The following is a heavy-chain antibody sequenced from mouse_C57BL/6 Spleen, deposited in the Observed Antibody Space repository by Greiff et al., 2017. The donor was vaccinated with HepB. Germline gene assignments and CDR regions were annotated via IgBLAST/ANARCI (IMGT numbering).Heavy chain of an antibody. V-gene: IGHV5-9*01. J-gene: IGHJ1*03. CDR2: ISGGGGNT. D-gene: IGHD2-1*01. Sequence: DVMLVESGGGLVKPGGSLKLSCAASGFTFSSYTMSWVRQTPEKRLEWVATISGGGGNTYYPDSVKGRFTISRDNAKNTLYLQMSSLRSEDTALYYCATNYPYWYFDVWGTGTTVTVSS. CDR1: GFTFSSYT. CDR3: ATNYPYWYFDV.